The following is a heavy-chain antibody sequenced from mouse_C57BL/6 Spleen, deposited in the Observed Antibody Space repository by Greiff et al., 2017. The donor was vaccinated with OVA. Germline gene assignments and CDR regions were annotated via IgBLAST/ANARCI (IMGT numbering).Heavy chain of an antibody. D-gene: IGHD1-1*01. Sequence: QVQLKESGAELVRPGASVTLSCKASGYTFTDYEMHWVKQTPVHGLEWIGAIDPETGGTAYNQKFKGKAILTADKSSSTAYMELRSLTSEDSAVYYCTRDGSSFDYWGQSTTLTVSS. J-gene: IGHJ2*01. CDR1: GYTFTDYE. V-gene: IGHV1-15*01. CDR3: TRDGSSFDY. CDR2: IDPETGGT.